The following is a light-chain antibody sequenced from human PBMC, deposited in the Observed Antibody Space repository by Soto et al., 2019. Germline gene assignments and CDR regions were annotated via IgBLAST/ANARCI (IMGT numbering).Light chain of an antibody. CDR3: QQYGNSPIT. J-gene: IGKJ5*01. Sequence: DIQMTQSPSSLSAYVGDRVTIACRASQNINIYLNWYQQRPGKAPKLLIYDVSNLETGVPSRFSGSGSETDFTLTISRLEPEDFAVYYCQQYGNSPITFGQGTRLEIK. V-gene: IGKV1-33*01. CDR2: DVS. CDR1: QNINIY.